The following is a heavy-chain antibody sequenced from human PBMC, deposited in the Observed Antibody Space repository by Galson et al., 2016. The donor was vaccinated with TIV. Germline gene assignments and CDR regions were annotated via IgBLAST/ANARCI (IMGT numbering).Heavy chain of an antibody. Sequence: SLRLSCAASGFTFSSYGMSWVRQAPGKGPEWVSSISISGSYTYYADSVKGRFTISRDNSKNKMYLRMNSLRAEDTAVYYCARGYSGMSYFDSDDAIDFWGQGTMVTVSS. CDR1: GFTFSSYG. CDR2: ISISGSYT. J-gene: IGHJ3*01. D-gene: IGHD1-26*01. CDR3: ARGYSGMSYFDSDDAIDF. V-gene: IGHV3-23*01.